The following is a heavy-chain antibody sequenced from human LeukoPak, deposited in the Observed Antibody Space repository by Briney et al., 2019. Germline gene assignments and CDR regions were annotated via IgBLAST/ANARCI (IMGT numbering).Heavy chain of an antibody. CDR1: GYSISSGYY. CDR2: IYHSGST. D-gene: IGHD5-18*01. Sequence: SSETLSLTCTVSGYSISSGYYWGWIRQPPGKGLEWIGSIYHSGSTYYNPSLKSRVTISVDTSKNQFSLKLSSVTAADTAVYYCARGARGYSYDDYWGQGTLVTVSS. CDR3: ARGARGYSYDDY. J-gene: IGHJ4*02. V-gene: IGHV4-38-2*02.